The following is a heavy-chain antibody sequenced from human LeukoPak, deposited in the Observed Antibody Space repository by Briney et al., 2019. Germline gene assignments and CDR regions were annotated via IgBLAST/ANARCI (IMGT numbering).Heavy chain of an antibody. V-gene: IGHV4-59*02. D-gene: IGHD5-24*01. CDR1: GGSVSSYY. CDR2: IYYSGST. J-gene: IGHJ4*02. CDR3: ARSSARDGYNYFDY. Sequence: SETLSLTCTVSGGSVSSYYWSWIRQPPGKGLEWIGYIYYSGSTNYNPSLKSRVTISVDTSKNQFSLKLSSVTAADTAVYYCARSSARDGYNYFDYWGQGTLVTISS.